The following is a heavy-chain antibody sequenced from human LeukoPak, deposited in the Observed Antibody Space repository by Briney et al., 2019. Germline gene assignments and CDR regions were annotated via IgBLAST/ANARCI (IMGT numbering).Heavy chain of an antibody. CDR3: ARSGSGWNNWFDP. CDR2: TYYRSKWFN. V-gene: IGHV6-1*01. Sequence: SQTLSLTCAISGDSVSSNSVTWNWIRQSPSRGLEWLGRTYYRSKWFNDYALSVKSRITINPDTSNNHFSLQLNSVTPEDTAVYYCARSGSGWNNWFDPWGQGTLVTVSS. J-gene: IGHJ5*02. CDR1: GDSVSSNSVT. D-gene: IGHD6-19*01.